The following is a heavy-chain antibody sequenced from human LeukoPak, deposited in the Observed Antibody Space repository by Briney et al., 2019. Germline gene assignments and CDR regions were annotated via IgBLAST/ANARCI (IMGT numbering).Heavy chain of an antibody. D-gene: IGHD6-19*01. J-gene: IGHJ4*02. Sequence: ALRLSCAASGFTFSSYGMHWVRQAPGKGLEWVAVISYDGSNKYYADSVKGRFTISRDNSKNTLYLQMNSLRAEDTAVYYCAKTSHESSGLNFDYWGQGTLVTVSS. CDR3: AKTSHESSGLNFDY. CDR1: GFTFSSYG. V-gene: IGHV3-30*18. CDR2: ISYDGSNK.